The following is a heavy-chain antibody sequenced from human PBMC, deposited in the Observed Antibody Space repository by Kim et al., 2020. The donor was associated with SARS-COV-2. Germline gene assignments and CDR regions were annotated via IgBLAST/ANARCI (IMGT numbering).Heavy chain of an antibody. CDR1: GFTFSSYA. Sequence: GGSLRLSCAASGFTFSSYAMHWVRQAPGKGLEWVAVISYDGSNKYYADSVKGRFTISRDNSKNTLYLQMNSLRAEDTAVYYCAREQEVVVVPAAPMYYGMDVWGQGTTVTVSS. CDR3: AREQEVVVVPAAPMYYGMDV. V-gene: IGHV3-30-3*01. D-gene: IGHD2-2*01. CDR2: ISYDGSNK. J-gene: IGHJ6*02.